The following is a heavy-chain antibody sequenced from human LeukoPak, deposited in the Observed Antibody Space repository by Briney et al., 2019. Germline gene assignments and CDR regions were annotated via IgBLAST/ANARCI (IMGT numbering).Heavy chain of an antibody. Sequence: SETLSLTCTVSGGSISSGGYYWSWIRQHPGKGLEWIGYIYYSGSTYYNPSLKSRVTISVDTSKNQFSLKLSSVTAADTAVYYCARARLSPPYYYYGMDVWGQGTTVTVSS. CDR3: ARARLSPPYYYYGMDV. D-gene: IGHD2/OR15-2a*01. V-gene: IGHV4-31*03. CDR2: IYYSGST. CDR1: GGSISSGGYY. J-gene: IGHJ6*02.